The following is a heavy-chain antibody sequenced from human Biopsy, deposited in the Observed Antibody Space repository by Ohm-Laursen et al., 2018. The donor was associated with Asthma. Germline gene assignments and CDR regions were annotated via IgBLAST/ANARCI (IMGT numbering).Heavy chain of an antibody. J-gene: IGHJ1*01. D-gene: IGHD6-19*01. V-gene: IGHV4-34*01. CDR1: GGSFTHYF. Sequence: QTLSLTCAISGGSFTHYFWMWIRQPPGKGLEWIGEINYRGDTNYNPSLESRVSISVDTSTYHFSLRLNSVTAADTAVYYRVRGEEVAGTYFKDWDQGTLVTVSS. CDR2: INYRGDT. CDR3: VRGEEVAGTYFKD.